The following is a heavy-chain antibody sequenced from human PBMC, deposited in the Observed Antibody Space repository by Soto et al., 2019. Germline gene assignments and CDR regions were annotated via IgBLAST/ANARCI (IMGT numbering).Heavy chain of an antibody. Sequence: PSETLSLTCTVSGGSINTYYWSWIRQPPGKGLEWVGYIYYSGTTYYNPSLKSRISISIDKSKNQFSLNLSSVTAADTAVYYCARVFSGGGDYYYYGMDLWGQGSTVTVSS. J-gene: IGHJ6*02. V-gene: IGHV4-59*01. CDR1: GGSINTYY. CDR3: ARVFSGGGDYYYYGMDL. D-gene: IGHD5-12*01. CDR2: IYYSGTT.